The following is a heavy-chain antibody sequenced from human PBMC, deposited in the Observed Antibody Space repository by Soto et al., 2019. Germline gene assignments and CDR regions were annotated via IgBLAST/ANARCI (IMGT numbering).Heavy chain of an antibody. J-gene: IGHJ4*02. D-gene: IGHD4-17*01. CDR1: GYTFTSYG. CDR2: ISAYNGNT. Sequence: ASVKVSCKASGYTFTSYGISWVRQAPGQGLEWMGWISAYNGNTNYAQKLQGRVTMTTDTSTSTAYMELRSLRSDDTAVYYCASSVTTTYYFAYWGQGTLVTVSS. V-gene: IGHV1-18*01. CDR3: ASSVTTTYYFAY.